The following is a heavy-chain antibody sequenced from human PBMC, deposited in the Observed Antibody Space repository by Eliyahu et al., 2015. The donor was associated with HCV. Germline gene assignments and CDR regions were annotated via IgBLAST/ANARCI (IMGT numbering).Heavy chain of an antibody. CDR3: TAQEYSIMWPIDY. D-gene: IGHD5-18*01. CDR2: IKSKSDGGTI. V-gene: IGHV3-15*07. Sequence: EVQLVESGGGLVXPGGSLRLSCAASGFXFSDAWMNWVRQAPGKGLEWVGRIKSKSDGGTIDYAAPVKGRFTISRDDSKYTLSLQMNSLKTEDTAVYYCTAQEYSIMWPIDYWGQGTLVTVSS. J-gene: IGHJ4*02. CDR1: GFXFSDAW.